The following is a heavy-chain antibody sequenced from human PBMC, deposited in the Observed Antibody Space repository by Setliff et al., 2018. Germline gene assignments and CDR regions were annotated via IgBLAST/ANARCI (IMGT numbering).Heavy chain of an antibody. CDR3: AIDSVVRGFINGDSFDY. CDR1: GDTFSSYA. CDR2: IIPIFGTA. J-gene: IGHJ4*02. D-gene: IGHD3-10*01. V-gene: IGHV1-69*05. Sequence: SVKVSCKASGDTFSSYAINWVRQAPGQGLEWMGGIIPIFGTANYAQKFQGRLTITTVGSTSTAYMELSSLRSEDTAVYYCAIDSVVRGFINGDSFDYWGQGTLVTVSS.